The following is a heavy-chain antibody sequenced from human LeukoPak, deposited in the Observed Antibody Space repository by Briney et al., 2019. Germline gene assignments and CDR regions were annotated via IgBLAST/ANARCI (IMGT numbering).Heavy chain of an antibody. CDR2: ISTSSSYI. CDR1: GFTLSRYN. CDR3: ARLVGATNYMDV. D-gene: IGHD1-26*01. J-gene: IGHJ6*03. V-gene: IGHV3-21*04. Sequence: GGAPRLSCAASGFTLSRYNMKLVRPAPGEGVGGGSFISTSSSYIHNADSVKGRFTISRDNAENSLYLQMNSLRAEDTALYYCARLVGATNYMDVWGKGTTVTVSS.